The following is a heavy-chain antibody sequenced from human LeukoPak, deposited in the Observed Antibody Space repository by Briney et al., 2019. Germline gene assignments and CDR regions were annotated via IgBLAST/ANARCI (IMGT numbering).Heavy chain of an antibody. Sequence: GGSLRLSCAASGLTFRSYWMSWVRKAPGKGLELVGNIHPNGGTKNYVDSVKSRFTISRDNAANSLYLQMNSLRAEDTAVYYCASTFPYCRDSTCEFGGQGTLVTVSS. J-gene: IGHJ4*02. CDR2: IHPNGGTK. CDR3: ASTFPYCRDSTCEF. D-gene: IGHD2-15*01. V-gene: IGHV3-7*01. CDR1: GLTFRSYW.